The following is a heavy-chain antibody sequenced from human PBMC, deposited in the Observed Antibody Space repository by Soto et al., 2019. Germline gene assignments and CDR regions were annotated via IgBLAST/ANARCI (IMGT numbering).Heavy chain of an antibody. CDR2: INPNTGYT. J-gene: IGHJ4*01. V-gene: IGHV1-8*01. CDR1: GYTFTSYD. Sequence: ASVKVSCKASGYTFTSYDINWVRQATGQGLEWMGWINPNTGYTDYAQKFQDRVTMTGNTSITTAYMELSSLRSEDTAVYYCVRCRVMITLRVVIVIDYWG. CDR3: VRCRVMITLRVVIVIDY. D-gene: IGHD3-16*02.